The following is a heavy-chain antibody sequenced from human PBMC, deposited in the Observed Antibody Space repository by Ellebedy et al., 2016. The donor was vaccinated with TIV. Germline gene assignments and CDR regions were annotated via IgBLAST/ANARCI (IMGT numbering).Heavy chain of an antibody. J-gene: IGHJ4*02. V-gene: IGHV3-21*01. D-gene: IGHD3-22*01. CDR2: ISSSSSYI. CDR3: ASWEYYYDSSGPRIFDY. Sequence: PGGSLRLSCAASGFTFSSYSMNWVRQAPGKGLEWVSSISSSSSYIYYADSVKGRFTISRDNAKNSLYLQMNSLRAEDTAVYYCASWEYYYDSSGPRIFDYWGQGTLVTVSS. CDR1: GFTFSSYS.